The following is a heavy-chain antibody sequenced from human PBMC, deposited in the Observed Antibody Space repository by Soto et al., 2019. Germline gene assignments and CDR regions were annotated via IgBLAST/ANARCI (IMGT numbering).Heavy chain of an antibody. CDR1: NGSVSSGTYS. CDR2: IYYSGTT. J-gene: IGHJ6*02. V-gene: IGHV4-30-2*01. CDR3: ARGHYYYGMDV. Sequence: SETLSLSCTVSNGSVSSGTYSWSWVRQPPGKGLEWIGYIYYSGTTYYTPSLKSRLTMSMDRANDHFSLNLTSVTAADTAVYFCARGHYYYGMDVWGQGITVTVSS.